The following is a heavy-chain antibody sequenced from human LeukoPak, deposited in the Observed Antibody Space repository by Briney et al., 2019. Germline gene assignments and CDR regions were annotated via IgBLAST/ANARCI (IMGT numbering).Heavy chain of an antibody. J-gene: IGHJ4*02. CDR3: ARGHYYGSGSYYGASYFDY. D-gene: IGHD3-10*01. Sequence: GASVKVSCKASGGTFSTYAISWVRQAPGQGLEWMGRIIPILAIANYAQKLQGRVTMTTDTSTSTAYMELSSLRSEDTAVYYCARGHYYGSGSYYGASYFDYWGQGTLVTVSS. CDR1: GGTFSTYA. V-gene: IGHV1-69*04. CDR2: IIPILAIA.